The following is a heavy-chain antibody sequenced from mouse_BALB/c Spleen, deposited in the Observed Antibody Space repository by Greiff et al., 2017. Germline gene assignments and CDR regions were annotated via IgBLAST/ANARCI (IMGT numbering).Heavy chain of an antibody. J-gene: IGHJ3*01. Sequence: QVQLKESGPGLVAPSQSLSITCTVSGFSLTSYDISWIRQPPGKGLEWLGVIWTGGGTNYNSAFMSRLSISKDNSKSQVFLKMNSLQTDDTAIYYCVRAGDPWFAYWGQGTLVTVSA. CDR2: IWTGGGT. V-gene: IGHV2-9-2*01. CDR3: VRAGDPWFAY. CDR1: GFSLTSYD. D-gene: IGHD2-13*01.